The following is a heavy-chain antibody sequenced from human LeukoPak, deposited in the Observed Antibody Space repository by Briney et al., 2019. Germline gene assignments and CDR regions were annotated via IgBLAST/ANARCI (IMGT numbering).Heavy chain of an antibody. CDR3: ARDYYYDSSGGPDY. D-gene: IGHD3-22*01. CDR2: INPNSGGT. CDR1: GYTFTGYY. J-gene: IGHJ4*02. Sequence: ASVKVSCNSSGYTFTGYYMNWVRQARQHPLEWMEWINPNSGGTNYAQKFQGRVTMTRDTSISTAYMELSRLRSDDTAVYYCARDYYYDSSGGPDYWGQGTLVTVSS. V-gene: IGHV1-2*02.